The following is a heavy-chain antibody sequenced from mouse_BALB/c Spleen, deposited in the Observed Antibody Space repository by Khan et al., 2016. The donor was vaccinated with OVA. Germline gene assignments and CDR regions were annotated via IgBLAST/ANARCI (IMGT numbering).Heavy chain of an antibody. J-gene: IGHJ3*01. CDR1: GYSITSDYA. CDR3: ERSLSYYYGSSPY. V-gene: IGHV3-2*02. CDR2: ISYSGST. D-gene: IGHD1-1*01. Sequence: EVELVESGPGLVKPSQSLSLTCTVTGYSITSDYAWNWIRQFPGNKLEWMGYISYSGSTSYNPSLKSRISITRDTSKNQFFLQLNSVTTEDTATYYSERSLSYYYGSSPYWGQGTLVTVFA.